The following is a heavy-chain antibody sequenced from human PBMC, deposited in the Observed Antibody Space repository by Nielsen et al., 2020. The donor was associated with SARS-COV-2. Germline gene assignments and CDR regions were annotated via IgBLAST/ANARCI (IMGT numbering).Heavy chain of an antibody. CDR3: ARTSFTPDAFDI. CDR1: GFTFSRHW. J-gene: IGHJ3*02. V-gene: IGHV3-74*01. CDR2: INSDGSST. Sequence: GGSLRLSCAASGFTFSRHWMHWVRQAPGKGLVWVSRINSDGSSTTYADSVKGRFTISRDNAKNSLYLQMNSLRAEDTAVYYCARTSFTPDAFDIWGQGTMVTVSS. D-gene: IGHD2-2*01.